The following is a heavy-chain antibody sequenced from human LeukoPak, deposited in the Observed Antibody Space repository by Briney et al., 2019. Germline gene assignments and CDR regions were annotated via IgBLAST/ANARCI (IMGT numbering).Heavy chain of an antibody. J-gene: IGHJ4*02. Sequence: GGSLRLSCAASGFTFSSYWMHWVRQAPGKGLVWVSRINSDGSSTSYADSVKGRFTISRDNAKNSLYLQMNSLGAEDTALYYCARAQYCSGGSCYFDYWGQGTLVTVSS. CDR3: ARAQYCSGGSCYFDY. D-gene: IGHD2-15*01. CDR1: GFTFSSYW. CDR2: INSDGSST. V-gene: IGHV3-74*01.